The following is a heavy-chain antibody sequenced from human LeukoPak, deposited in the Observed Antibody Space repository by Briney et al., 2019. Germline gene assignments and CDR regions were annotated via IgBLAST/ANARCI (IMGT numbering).Heavy chain of an antibody. Sequence: PSETLSLTCTVSGGSISSYYWSWIRQPAGKGLEWIGRIYTSGSTNYNPSLKSRVTMSVDTSKNQFSLKLSSVTAADTAVYYCARDGYSSSWSNYYYYMDAWGKGTTVTVSS. J-gene: IGHJ6*03. CDR1: GGSISSYY. D-gene: IGHD6-13*01. CDR3: ARDGYSSSWSNYYYYMDA. CDR2: IYTSGST. V-gene: IGHV4-4*07.